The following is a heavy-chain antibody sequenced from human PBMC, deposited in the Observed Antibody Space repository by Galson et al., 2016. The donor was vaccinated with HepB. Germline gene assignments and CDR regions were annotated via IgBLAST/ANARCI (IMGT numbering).Heavy chain of an antibody. CDR1: GYTFTSYG. V-gene: IGHV1-46*01. CDR2: INPSSGGSA. Sequence: SVKVSCKASGYTFTSYGINWVRQAPGQGPEWMGIINPSSGGSANFAQKFQGRVSMTSDRSTSTVYMELSSLRSEDTAVYYCARDNGYSYGYWDYWGQGTLVTVSS. J-gene: IGHJ4*02. D-gene: IGHD5-18*01. CDR3: ARDNGYSYGYWDY.